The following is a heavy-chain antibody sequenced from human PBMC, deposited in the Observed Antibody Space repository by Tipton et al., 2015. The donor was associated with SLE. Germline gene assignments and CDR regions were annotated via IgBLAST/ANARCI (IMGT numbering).Heavy chain of an antibody. Sequence: SLRLSCEASGFTFCFFWMSWARLAPGKGLEWVANIKEDGTKRYHLDSVEGRFSISRDNAKNSLYLQMNNLRADDTALYYCGREIPAGATALDYWGQGTLVTVSS. J-gene: IGHJ4*02. CDR2: IKEDGTKR. CDR1: GFTFCFFW. CDR3: GREIPAGATALDY. D-gene: IGHD1-26*01. V-gene: IGHV3-7*01.